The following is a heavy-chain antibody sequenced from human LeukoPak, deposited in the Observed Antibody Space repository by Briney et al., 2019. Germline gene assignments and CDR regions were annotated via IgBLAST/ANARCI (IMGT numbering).Heavy chain of an antibody. CDR1: GYSINSGYY. Sequence: PSETLSLTCAVSGYSINSGYYWGWIRQPPGKGLEWTGSIYHSGSTYYNPSLKSRVTISVDTSNNQFSLKLITVTAADTAEYYCARISYYYDDGGQHGYLDYSGEGTLVTVSS. J-gene: IGHJ4*02. V-gene: IGHV4-38-2*01. D-gene: IGHD3-22*01. CDR3: ARISYYYDDGGQHGYLDY. CDR2: IYHSGST.